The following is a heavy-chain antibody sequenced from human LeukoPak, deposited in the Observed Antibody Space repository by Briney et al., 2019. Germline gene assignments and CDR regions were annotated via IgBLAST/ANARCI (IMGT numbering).Heavy chain of an antibody. J-gene: IGHJ4*02. D-gene: IGHD3-10*01. CDR1: GFTFSSYA. CDR2: ISGSGGST. CDR3: AKGNDYYGSGSFDY. V-gene: IGHV3-23*01. Sequence: PGGSLRLSCAASGFTFSSYAMSWVRQAPGKGLEWVSAISGSGGSTYYADSVKGRFTISRDNSENTLYLQMNSLRAEDTAVYYCAKGNDYYGSGSFDYWGQGTLVTVSS.